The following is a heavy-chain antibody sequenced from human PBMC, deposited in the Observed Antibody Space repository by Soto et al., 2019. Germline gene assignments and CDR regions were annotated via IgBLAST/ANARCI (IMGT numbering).Heavy chain of an antibody. Sequence: QVLLEESGPGLVRPSGTLSLTCSVSGASINSANWWVWVRQPPGKGLEWIGEIYHIGSTTYNPSLKSRASRSVDKSTNQFSLIVTSVTAADTDVYYCAKRYDFWSGRWYGLGVWGQGTTVTVSS. CDR3: AKRYDFWSGRWYGLGV. J-gene: IGHJ6*02. V-gene: IGHV4-4*02. CDR1: GASINSANW. CDR2: IYHIGST. D-gene: IGHD3-3*01.